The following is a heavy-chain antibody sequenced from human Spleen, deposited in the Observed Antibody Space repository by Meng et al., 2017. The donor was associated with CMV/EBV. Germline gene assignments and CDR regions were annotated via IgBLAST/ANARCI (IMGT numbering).Heavy chain of an antibody. D-gene: IGHD1-7*01. CDR3: ARDQEDTRELLPIHKGMDV. J-gene: IGHJ6*02. CDR1: GFNFKTFT. Sequence: GGSLRLSCAASGFNFKTFTMNWVRQAPGKGLEWVSSISGGSHYIYYADSLKGRFTISRDNAKNPLYLRMNGLRVEDTAVYYCARDQEDTRELLPIHKGMDVWGQGTTVTVSS. V-gene: IGHV3-21*01. CDR2: ISGGSHYI.